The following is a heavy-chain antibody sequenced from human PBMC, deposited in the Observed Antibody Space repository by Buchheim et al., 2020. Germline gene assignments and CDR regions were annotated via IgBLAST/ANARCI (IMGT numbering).Heavy chain of an antibody. D-gene: IGHD1-26*01. CDR1: RFTFSSYA. J-gene: IGHJ6*02. CDR2: ISGSGNST. Sequence: EVQLLESGGGLVQPGGSLRLSCAASRFTFSSYAMTWVRQAPGKGLEGVSTISGSGNSTYYTDSVKGRFTISSDNSKNTLYLQMNSLRAEDTAVYYCAKGVGATSSYGMDVWGQGTT. CDR3: AKGVGATSSYGMDV. V-gene: IGHV3-23*01.